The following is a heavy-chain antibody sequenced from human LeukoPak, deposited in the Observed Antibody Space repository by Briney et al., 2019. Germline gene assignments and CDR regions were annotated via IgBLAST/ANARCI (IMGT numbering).Heavy chain of an antibody. Sequence: GGTLRLSCAASGFTFSSYAMSWVRQAPGKGLEWVSAISGSGGSTYYADSVKGRFTISRDNSKNTLYLQMNSLRAEDTAVYYCARGVSYSGSANWFDPWGQGTLVTVSS. D-gene: IGHD1-26*01. CDR2: ISGSGGST. V-gene: IGHV3-23*01. J-gene: IGHJ5*02. CDR3: ARGVSYSGSANWFDP. CDR1: GFTFSSYA.